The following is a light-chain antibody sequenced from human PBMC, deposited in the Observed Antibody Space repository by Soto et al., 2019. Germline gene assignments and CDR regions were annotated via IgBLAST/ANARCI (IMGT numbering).Light chain of an antibody. CDR1: QSVSSSY. CDR2: GAS. CDR3: QQYGSSPQT. Sequence: EIVLTQSPGTLSLSPGERATLSCRASQSVSSSYLAWYQQKPGQAPRLLIYGASSRHNGIQDRFSGSGSGTDFTLTISRLEPEDFAVYYCQQYGSSPQTFGQGTRLEIK. J-gene: IGKJ5*01. V-gene: IGKV3-20*01.